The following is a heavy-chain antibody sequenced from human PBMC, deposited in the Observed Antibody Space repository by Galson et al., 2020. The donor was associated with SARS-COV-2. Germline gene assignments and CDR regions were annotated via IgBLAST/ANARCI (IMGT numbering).Heavy chain of an antibody. CDR3: ARIRVEQQLVLDYYYGMDV. V-gene: IGHV2-70*01. D-gene: IGHD6-13*01. J-gene: IGHJ6*02. Sequence: SGPTLVKPTQTLTLTCTFSRFSLSTSGMCVSWIRQPPGKALEWLALIDWDDDKYYSTSLKTRLTISKDTSKNQVVLTMTNMDPVDTATYYCARIRVEQQLVLDYYYGMDVWGQGTTVTVSS. CDR1: RFSLSTSGMC. CDR2: IDWDDDK.